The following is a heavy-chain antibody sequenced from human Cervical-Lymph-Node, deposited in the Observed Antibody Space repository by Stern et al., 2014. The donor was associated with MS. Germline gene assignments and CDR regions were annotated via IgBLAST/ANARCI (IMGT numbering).Heavy chain of an antibody. V-gene: IGHV4-59*01. CDR2: IYYSGST. D-gene: IGHD3-3*01. CDR1: GGSISSYY. Sequence: VQLVESGPGLVKPSETLSLTCTVSGGSISSYYWSWIRQPPGKGLEWIGYIYYSGSTNYNPSLKSRVTISVDTSKNQFSLKLSSVTAADTAVYYCARARHDFWSGSIYGMDVWGQGTTVTVSS. CDR3: ARARHDFWSGSIYGMDV. J-gene: IGHJ6*02.